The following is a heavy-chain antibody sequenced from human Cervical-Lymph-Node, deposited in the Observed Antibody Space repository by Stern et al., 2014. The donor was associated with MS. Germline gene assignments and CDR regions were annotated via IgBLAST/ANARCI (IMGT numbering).Heavy chain of an antibody. CDR1: GGSISSSNLY. Sequence: VQLEESGPGLVKPSETLSLTCTVSGGSISSSNLYWGWIRHPPGKGPEWIGSIDYTGNTYYKASLHSRVTFPVGTPTPPFFLTRGSVTAADTAVYYCARQAGSAPLDHWGQGVLVTVSS. J-gene: IGHJ4*02. D-gene: IGHD3-10*01. CDR3: ARQAGSAPLDH. CDR2: IDYTGNT. V-gene: IGHV4-39*01.